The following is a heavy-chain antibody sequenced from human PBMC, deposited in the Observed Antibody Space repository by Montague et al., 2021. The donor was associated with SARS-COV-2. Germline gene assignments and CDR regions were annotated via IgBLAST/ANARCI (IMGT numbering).Heavy chain of an antibody. CDR2: INHSGST. CDR3: ARSTVTNSPFGFSNKLRSRYNGRDV. V-gene: IGHV4-34*01. J-gene: IGHJ6*02. D-gene: IGHD4-17*01. CDR1: GGSFSGYY. Sequence: SETLSLTCAVYGGSFSGYYLNWIRQPPGKGLEWIGEINHSGSTNYNPSLKSRVTIAVDTSKTQVSLKLTSVTAADTAVFYCARSTVTNSPFGFSNKLRSRYNGRDVWGQGTTVTVSS.